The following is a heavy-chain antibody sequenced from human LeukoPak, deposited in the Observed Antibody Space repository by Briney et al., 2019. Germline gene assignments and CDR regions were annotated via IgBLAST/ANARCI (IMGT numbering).Heavy chain of an antibody. CDR3: ARERGNLRGDAFDI. D-gene: IGHD1-26*01. CDR2: LYTSGST. Sequence: SETLSLSCTDSGGSISNYFWTWIRQPAGKGLEWIGRLYTSGSTNYNPSLMSRVTMSVDTSKNQFSLKLSSVTAADTAVYYCARERGNLRGDAFDIWGQGTMVTVSS. J-gene: IGHJ3*02. CDR1: GGSISNYF. V-gene: IGHV4-4*07.